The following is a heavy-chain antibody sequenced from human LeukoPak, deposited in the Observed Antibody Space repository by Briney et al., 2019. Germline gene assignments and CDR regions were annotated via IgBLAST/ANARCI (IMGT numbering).Heavy chain of an antibody. D-gene: IGHD4-11*01. CDR3: ARAPTVTTYFWFDP. J-gene: IGHJ5*02. Sequence: SETLALTCTVSGGSISSYYWSWIRQPPGKGLEWIGYIYYSGSTNYNPSLKSRVTISVDTSKNQFSLKLSSVTAADTALYYCARAPTVTTYFWFDPWGQGTLVTVSS. V-gene: IGHV4-59*01. CDR2: IYYSGST. CDR1: GGSISSYY.